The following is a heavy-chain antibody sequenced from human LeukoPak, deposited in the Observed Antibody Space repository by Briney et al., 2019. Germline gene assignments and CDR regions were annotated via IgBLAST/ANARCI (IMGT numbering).Heavy chain of an antibody. Sequence: SETLSLTCTVSGGSINSYYWSWIRQPPGKGLEWIGYIYHSGSINYNPSLKSRVAISVDTSKNQFSLKLSSVTAAGTAVYYCARLDTAYLHYYGLNVWGQGTTVTVSS. CDR2: IYHSGSI. D-gene: IGHD5-18*01. CDR1: GGSINSYY. V-gene: IGHV4-59*01. J-gene: IGHJ6*02. CDR3: ARLDTAYLHYYGLNV.